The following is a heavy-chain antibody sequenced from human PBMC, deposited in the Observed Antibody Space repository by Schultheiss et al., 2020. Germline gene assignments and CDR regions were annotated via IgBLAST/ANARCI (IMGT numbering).Heavy chain of an antibody. CDR3: ARNSEWLFATNYGMDV. CDR1: GYTFTSYY. D-gene: IGHD3-3*01. Sequence: ASVKVSCKASGYTFTSYYMHWVRQAPGQGLEWMGWINPNSGGTNYAQKFQGWVTMTRDTSISTAYMELSRLRSDDTAVYYCARNSEWLFATNYGMDVWGQGTTVNVYS. J-gene: IGHJ6*02. CDR2: INPNSGGT. V-gene: IGHV1-2*04.